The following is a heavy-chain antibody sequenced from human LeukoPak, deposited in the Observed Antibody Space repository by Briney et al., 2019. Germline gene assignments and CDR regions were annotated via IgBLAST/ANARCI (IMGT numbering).Heavy chain of an antibody. V-gene: IGHV3-23*01. D-gene: IGHD3-22*01. CDR3: AKDSGSSGYSDAFDI. J-gene: IGHJ3*02. Sequence: PGGSLRLSCAASGFTFSSYAMSWVRQAPGKGLEWVPAISGSGGSTYYADSVKGRFTISRDNSKNTLYLQMNSLRAEDTAVYYCAKDSGSSGYSDAFDIWGQGTMATVSS. CDR1: GFTFSSYA. CDR2: ISGSGGST.